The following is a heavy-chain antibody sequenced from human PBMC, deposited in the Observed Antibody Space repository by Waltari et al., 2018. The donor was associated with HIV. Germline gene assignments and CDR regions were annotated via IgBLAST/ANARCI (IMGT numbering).Heavy chain of an antibody. CDR1: GFSLITSGVS. D-gene: IGHD4-4*01. Sequence: QITLKESGPTLVKPTQTLTLTCSFSGFSLITSGVSVGWIRQPPGKALEWLALIYWDNDKSYSPSLKSRLTIPKDTSKNQVVLTMTNMDPVDTATYYCAHRLSNYGYFDYWGQGTLVTVSS. CDR3: AHRLSNYGYFDY. CDR2: IYWDNDK. V-gene: IGHV2-5*02. J-gene: IGHJ4*02.